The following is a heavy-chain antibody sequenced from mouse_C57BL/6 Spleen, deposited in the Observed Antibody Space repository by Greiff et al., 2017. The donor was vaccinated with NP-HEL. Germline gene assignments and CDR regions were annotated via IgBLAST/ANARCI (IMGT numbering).Heavy chain of an antibody. CDR1: GFTFSSYG. CDR2: ISSGGSYT. D-gene: IGHD1-1*01. Sequence: EVQLVESGGDLVKPGGSLKLSCAASGFTFSSYGMSWVRQTPDKRLEWVATISSGGSYTYSPDSVKGRFTISRDNAKNTLYLQLSSLKSEDTAMYYGAGGDGALYWYFDVWGTGTTVTVSS. J-gene: IGHJ1*03. CDR3: AGGDGALYWYFDV. V-gene: IGHV5-6*01.